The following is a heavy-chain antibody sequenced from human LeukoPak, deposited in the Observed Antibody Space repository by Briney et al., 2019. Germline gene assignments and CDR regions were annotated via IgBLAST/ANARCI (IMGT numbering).Heavy chain of an antibody. D-gene: IGHD2-2*01. CDR3: ARLVVPAAKGYYYYGMDV. V-gene: IGHV4-59*08. CDR2: IYYSGST. CDR1: GGSFSGYY. Sequence: PSETLSLTCAVYGGSFSGYYWSWIRQPPGKGLEWIGYIYYSGSTNYNPSLKSRVTISVDTSKNQFSLKLSSVTAADTAVYYCARLVVPAAKGYYYYGMDVWGQGTTVTVSS. J-gene: IGHJ6*02.